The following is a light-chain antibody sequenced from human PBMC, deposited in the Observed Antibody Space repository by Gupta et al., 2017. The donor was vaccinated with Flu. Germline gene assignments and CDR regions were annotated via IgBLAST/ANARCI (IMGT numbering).Light chain of an antibody. CDR3: QQYNSDST. V-gene: IGKV1-5*03. CDR2: RAS. J-gene: IGKJ1*01. CDR1: QSISSW. Sequence: VGDRVTITCRASQSISSWLAWYQQKPGKVPKLLIYRASSLESGVPSRFSGSGYGTECTLTISSLQPDDFATYYCQQYNSDSTFGQGTKVEIK.